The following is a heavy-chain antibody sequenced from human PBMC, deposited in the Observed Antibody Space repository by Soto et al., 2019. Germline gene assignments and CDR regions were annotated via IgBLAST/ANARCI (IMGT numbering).Heavy chain of an antibody. CDR3: AKEIQWQQLVRPYYYYGMDV. CDR2: ISGSGGST. J-gene: IGHJ6*02. Sequence: PGGSLRLSCAASGFTFSSYAMSWVRQAPGKGLEWVSAISGSGGSTYYADSVKGRFTISRDNSKNTLYLQMNSLRAEDTAVYYCAKEIQWQQLVRPYYYYGMDVWGQGTTVTVSS. CDR1: GFTFSSYA. V-gene: IGHV3-23*01. D-gene: IGHD6-6*01.